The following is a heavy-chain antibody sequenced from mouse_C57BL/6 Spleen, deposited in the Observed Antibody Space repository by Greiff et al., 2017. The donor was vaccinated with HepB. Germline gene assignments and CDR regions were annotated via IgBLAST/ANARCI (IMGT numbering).Heavy chain of an antibody. V-gene: IGHV1-82*01. D-gene: IGHD1-1*01. CDR1: GYAFSSSW. CDR3: ASTTVVANWYFDV. Sequence: VKLMESGPELVKPGASVKISCKASGYAFSSSWMNWVKQRPGKGLEWIGRIYPGDGDTNYNGKFKGKATLTADKSSSTAYMQLSSLTSEDSAVYFCASTTVVANWYFDVWGTGTTVTVSS. J-gene: IGHJ1*03. CDR2: IYPGDGDT.